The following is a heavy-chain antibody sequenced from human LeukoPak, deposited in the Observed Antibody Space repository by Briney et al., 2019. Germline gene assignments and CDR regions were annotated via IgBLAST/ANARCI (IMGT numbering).Heavy chain of an antibody. CDR3: ANGDCRGGRCSSGAY. CDR1: GFNFRNYV. D-gene: IGHD2-15*01. Sequence: GGSLTLSCAASGFNFRNYVMHWVRQAPGKGLEWVAYTRDDGSKNWYGDSVKGRFTISRDNSKSTLYPQMNSLRGEDTAVYYCANGDCRGGRCSSGAYWGQGTLVTVSS. V-gene: IGHV3-30*02. J-gene: IGHJ4*02. CDR2: TRDDGSKN.